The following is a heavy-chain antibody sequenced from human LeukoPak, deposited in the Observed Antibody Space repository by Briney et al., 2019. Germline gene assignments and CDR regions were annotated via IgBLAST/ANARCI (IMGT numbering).Heavy chain of an antibody. CDR1: GGTFSSYA. CDR2: INPNSGGT. J-gene: IGHJ4*02. D-gene: IGHD5-18*01. V-gene: IGHV1-2*02. Sequence: ASVKVSCKASGGTFSSYAISWVRQAPGQGLEWMGWINPNSGGTKYAQKFQGRVTMTRDTSISAAYMELSRLRSDDTAVYYCVREGYVDTAMVKSFDYWGQGTLVTVSS. CDR3: VREGYVDTAMVKSFDY.